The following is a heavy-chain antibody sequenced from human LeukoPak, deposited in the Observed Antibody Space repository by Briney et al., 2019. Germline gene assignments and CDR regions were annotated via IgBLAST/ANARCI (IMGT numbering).Heavy chain of an antibody. D-gene: IGHD2-2*01. CDR1: GYTFTGYY. CDR3: ARELYCSSTSCYRVLDY. J-gene: IGHJ4*02. CDR2: INTNSGGT. Sequence: ASVKVSCKASGYTFTGYYMHWVRQAPGQGVEWMGWINTNSGGTNYAQKFQGRVTMTRDTSISTAYMELSRLRSDDTAVYYCARELYCSSTSCYRVLDYWGQGTLVTVSS. V-gene: IGHV1-2*02.